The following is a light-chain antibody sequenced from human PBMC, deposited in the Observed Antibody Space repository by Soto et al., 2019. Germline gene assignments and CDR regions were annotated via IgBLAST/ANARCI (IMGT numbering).Light chain of an antibody. J-gene: IGLJ1*01. CDR2: DVS. CDR1: SSDVGGYNY. V-gene: IGLV2-14*01. CDR3: SSYTSSSTYV. Sequence: QSVLTQHASVSGSPGQSITISCTGTSSDVGGYNYVSWYQQHPGKAPKLMTHDVSNRPSGVSNHFSCSKSGNTASLTVSGLQTEDAADYYCSSYTSSSTYVFGTGTKV.